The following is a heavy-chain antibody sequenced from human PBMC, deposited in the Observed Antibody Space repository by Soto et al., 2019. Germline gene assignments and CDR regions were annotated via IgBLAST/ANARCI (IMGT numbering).Heavy chain of an antibody. CDR3: AKGRGYSGYFNGETDS. D-gene: IGHD5-12*01. J-gene: IGHJ4*02. CDR1: GFTFSSYA. Sequence: SCAASGFTFSSYAIQWVRQAPGKGLEWVAIISYDGRNEDYADSVKGRFTISRDNSMSTLYLQMNSLRPEDTAVYYCAKGRGYSGYFNGETDSWGQGIMVTVSS. V-gene: IGHV3-30*04. CDR2: ISYDGRNE.